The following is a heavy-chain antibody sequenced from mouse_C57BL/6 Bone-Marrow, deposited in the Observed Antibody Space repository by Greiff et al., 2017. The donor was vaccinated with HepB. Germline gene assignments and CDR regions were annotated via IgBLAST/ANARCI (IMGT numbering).Heavy chain of an antibody. CDR3: ARKNRISPGAMDY. CDR1: GYTFTSYW. CDR2: IHPNSGST. J-gene: IGHJ4*01. Sequence: VQLQQPGAELVKPGASVKLSCKASGYTFTSYWMHWVKQRPGQGLEWIGMIHPNSGSTNYNKKFKSKATLTVDKSSSKAYMQLSSLTSEDSAVYYCARKNRISPGAMDYWGQGTSVTVSS. V-gene: IGHV1-64*01.